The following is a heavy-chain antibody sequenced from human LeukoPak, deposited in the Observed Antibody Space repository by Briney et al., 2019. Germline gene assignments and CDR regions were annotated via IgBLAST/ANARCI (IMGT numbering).Heavy chain of an antibody. J-gene: IGHJ4*02. Sequence: GESLKISCKGSGYSFISYWITWVRQMPGKGLEWMGIIYPGDSDTRYSPSFQGQVTISADKSISTAYLQWSSLKASDTAMYYCARTPAATGSYFDYWGQGTLVTVSS. D-gene: IGHD2-2*01. CDR1: GYSFISYW. CDR2: IYPGDSDT. CDR3: ARTPAATGSYFDY. V-gene: IGHV5-51*01.